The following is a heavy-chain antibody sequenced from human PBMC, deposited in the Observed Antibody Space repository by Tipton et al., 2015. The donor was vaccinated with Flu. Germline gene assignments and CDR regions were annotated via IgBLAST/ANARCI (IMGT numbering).Heavy chain of an antibody. CDR1: GDSIGSNYF. J-gene: IGHJ4*02. CDR3: ARDPSLGMPEYFDY. D-gene: IGHD2-2*01. CDR2: IYNNKYT. V-gene: IGHV4-59*12. Sequence: LSCSVSGDSIGSNYFWNWIRQPPGKGLEWIGYIYNNKYTKYNPSLKSRVTISVDTSKKQFSLQLRSVTAADTAVYYCARDPSLGMPEYFDYWGQGTLVTASS.